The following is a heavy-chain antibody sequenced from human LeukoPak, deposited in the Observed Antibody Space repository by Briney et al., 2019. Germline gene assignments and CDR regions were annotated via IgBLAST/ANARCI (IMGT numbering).Heavy chain of an antibody. Sequence: ASVKVSCKASGYTFTSYYMHWVRQAPGQGLEWMGIINPSGGSTSYAQKFQGRVTMTRDTSTSTVYMELSSLRSEDTAVYYCAREFVLTIADYYGMDVWGQGTTVTVSS. CDR2: INPSGGST. V-gene: IGHV1-46*01. CDR1: GYTFTSYY. D-gene: IGHD1-1*01. CDR3: AREFVLTIADYYGMDV. J-gene: IGHJ6*02.